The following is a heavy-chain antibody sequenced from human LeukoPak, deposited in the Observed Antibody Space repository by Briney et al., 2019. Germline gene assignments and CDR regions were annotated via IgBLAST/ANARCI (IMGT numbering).Heavy chain of an antibody. CDR2: IYSCGRI. CDR1: GGSISSYH. CDR3: GRVVLLDSGGWPFDS. D-gene: IGHD6-19*01. J-gene: IGHJ4*02. V-gene: IGHV4-59*01. Sequence: SETLSLTCTVSGGSISSYHWSWIRQPPGKVLGLIVYIYSCGRINYKPYTKRRVTITVAPPKTRLSLQPSCVTAAGRALYYCGRVVLLDSGGWPFDSWGQGTLVTVSS.